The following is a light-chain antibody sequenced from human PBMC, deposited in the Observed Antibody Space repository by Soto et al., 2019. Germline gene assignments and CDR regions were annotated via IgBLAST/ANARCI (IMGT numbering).Light chain of an antibody. J-gene: IGKJ1*01. CDR1: QSVSSSY. CDR2: GAS. CDR3: QQYGSSPRT. V-gene: IGKV3-20*01. Sequence: IVLTQSPCTLSLSPGAIATLSCRASQSVSSSYLAWYQQKPGQAPRLLIYGASSRATGIPDRFSGSGSGTDFTLTISRLEPEDFAVYYCQQYGSSPRTFGQGTKVDIK.